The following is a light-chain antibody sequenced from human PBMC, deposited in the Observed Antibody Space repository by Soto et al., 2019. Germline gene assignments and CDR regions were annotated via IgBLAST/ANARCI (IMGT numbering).Light chain of an antibody. CDR2: GAS. J-gene: IGKJ4*01. CDR1: QSVSSSY. CDR3: QQCASSPLA. V-gene: IGKV3-20*01. Sequence: EIVLTQSPGTLSLSPGERATLSCRASQSVSSSYLAWYQQKPGQAPRLLIYGASSRATGIPDRFSGSGSGTDFTLTISRLEPEDFAVYSCQQCASSPLAFGGGTKVEIK.